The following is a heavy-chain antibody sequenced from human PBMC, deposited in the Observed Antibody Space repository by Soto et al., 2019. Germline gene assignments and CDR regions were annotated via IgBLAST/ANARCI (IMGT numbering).Heavy chain of an antibody. CDR1: GFTFGDYY. CDR3: AREVSAWYFDL. D-gene: IGHD2-21*01. J-gene: IGHJ2*01. V-gene: IGHV3-11*01. CDR2: IRASGTIM. Sequence: QVQLVESGGGLVKPGGSLRLSCTPSGFTFGDYYMSWIRQAPGKGLEWVSYIRASGTIMNYADSVKGRFTISRDNAKNSMYLQMNSLRADDTAIYYCAREVSAWYFDLWGRGTLVTVSS.